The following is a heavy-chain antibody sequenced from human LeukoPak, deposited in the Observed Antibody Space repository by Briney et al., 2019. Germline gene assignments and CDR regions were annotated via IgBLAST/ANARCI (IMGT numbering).Heavy chain of an antibody. CDR2: INHSGST. CDR1: GGSISSGGYY. CDR3: ARRIAARPRGYWFDP. D-gene: IGHD6-6*01. J-gene: IGHJ5*02. V-gene: IGHV4-39*07. Sequence: SETLSLTCTVSGGSISSGGYYWSWIRQPPGKGLEWIGEINHSGSTNYNPSLKSRVTISVDTSKNQFSLKVSSVTAADTAVYYCARRIAARPRGYWFDPWGQGTLVTVSS.